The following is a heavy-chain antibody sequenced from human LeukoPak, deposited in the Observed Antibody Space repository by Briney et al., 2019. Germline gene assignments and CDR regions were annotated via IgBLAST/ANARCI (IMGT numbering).Heavy chain of an antibody. Sequence: PSETLSLTCTVSGGSFSNHYGTWIRQPPGKTMEWIGYVHYSGSTKYNPSLKSRVTISLDTSKNQFSLKLSSVSAADTAVYYCARDSAPVRYSWYFDPWGRGTLVTVSS. D-gene: IGHD2-15*01. CDR3: ARDSAPVRYSWYFDP. J-gene: IGHJ2*01. CDR1: GGSFSNHY. V-gene: IGHV4-59*11. CDR2: VHYSGST.